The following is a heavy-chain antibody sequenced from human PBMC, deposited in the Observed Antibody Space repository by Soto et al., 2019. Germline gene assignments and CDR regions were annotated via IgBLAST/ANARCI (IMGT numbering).Heavy chain of an antibody. V-gene: IGHV1-46*01. CDR2: IAPSVGST. J-gene: IGHJ3*02. Sequence: QVHLVQSGAEVQTPGASVTLSCKASGDIFTSHYMHWLRQAPGQGLEWMGYIAPSVGSTAYAQEFKGRVTMTRDMSSSSVYMELSSLRSDDTAMYYCASDKGGFDIWGQGTVVTVSS. CDR1: GDIFTSHY. D-gene: IGHD2-15*01. CDR3: ASDKGGFDI.